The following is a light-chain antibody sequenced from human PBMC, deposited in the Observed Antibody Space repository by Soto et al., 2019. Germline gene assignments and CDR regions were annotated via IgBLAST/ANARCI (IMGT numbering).Light chain of an antibody. CDR3: SSYTSSSTLDVV. V-gene: IGLV2-14*01. CDR2: EVS. CDR1: SSDVGGYNY. J-gene: IGLJ2*01. Sequence: QSVLTQPASVSGSPGQSITISCTGTSSDVGGYNYVSWYQQHPGKAPKLMIYEVSNRPSWVSNRFSGSKSGNTASLTISGLQAEDEADYYCSSYTSSSTLDVVFGGGTKVTVL.